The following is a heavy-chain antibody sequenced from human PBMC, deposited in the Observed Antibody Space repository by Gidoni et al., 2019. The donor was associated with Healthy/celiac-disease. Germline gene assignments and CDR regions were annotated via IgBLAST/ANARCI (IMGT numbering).Heavy chain of an antibody. D-gene: IGHD1-1*01. V-gene: IGHV4-34*01. CDR1: GGSFSGYY. CDR3: ASGNPPVGVQLYYFDY. CDR2: INHSGST. Sequence: YGGSFSGYYWSWIRQPPGKGLEWIGEINHSGSTNYNPSLKSRVTISVDTSKNQFSLKLSSVTAADTAVYYCASGNPPVGVQLYYFDYWGQGTLVTVSS. J-gene: IGHJ4*02.